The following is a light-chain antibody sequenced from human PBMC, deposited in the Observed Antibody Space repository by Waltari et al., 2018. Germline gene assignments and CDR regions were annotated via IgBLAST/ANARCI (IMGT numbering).Light chain of an antibody. Sequence: VVLTQSPGTLSLSLGERVTLSCRASQSVSSNYLAGYQQKAGQAPRPLIYGASTRATGIPDRFSGSGSGTDFTLSINRLEPEDFAVYYCQQYGSSPLTFGQGTKVEVK. CDR1: QSVSSNY. J-gene: IGKJ1*01. CDR2: GAS. CDR3: QQYGSSPLT. V-gene: IGKV3-20*01.